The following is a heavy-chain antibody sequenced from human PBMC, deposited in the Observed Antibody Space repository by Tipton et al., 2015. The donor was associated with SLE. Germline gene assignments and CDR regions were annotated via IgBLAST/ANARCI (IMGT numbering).Heavy chain of an antibody. Sequence: TLSLTCIVAGGSISNYFWTWVRQPPGKGLEWIGSINYSGRTNYNPSLKNRVTISKDTSKNQFSLRLSSVTAADTAVYYCARDQSYYDSSGYFDSWGQGTLVTVSS. CDR1: GGSISNYF. J-gene: IGHJ4*02. V-gene: IGHV4-59*01. D-gene: IGHD3-22*01. CDR2: INYSGRT. CDR3: ARDQSYYDSSGYFDS.